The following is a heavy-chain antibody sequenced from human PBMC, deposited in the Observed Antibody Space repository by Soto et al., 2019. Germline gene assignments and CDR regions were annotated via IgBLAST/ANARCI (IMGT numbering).Heavy chain of an antibody. CDR3: ARDLTHPHQDSSGWLYGMEV. CDR1: GDTFTSYY. V-gene: IGHV1-46*01. J-gene: IGHJ6*02. Sequence: GASVKVSCKASGDTFTSYYMHWVRQAPGQGLEWMGIINPSGGSTSYAQKFQGRVTMTRDTSTSTVYMELSSLRSEDTAVYYCARDLTHPHQDSSGWLYGMEVWGQGTTVTVSS. D-gene: IGHD6-19*01. CDR2: INPSGGST.